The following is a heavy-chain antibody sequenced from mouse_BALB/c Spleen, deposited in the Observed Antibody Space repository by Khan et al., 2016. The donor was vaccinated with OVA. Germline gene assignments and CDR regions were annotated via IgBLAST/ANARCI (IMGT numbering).Heavy chain of an antibody. J-gene: IGHJ4*01. CDR1: GYSITRDYA. D-gene: IGHD4-1*01. CDR3: ASELGRYYAMDY. Sequence: EVQLQESGPGLVKPSQSLSLTCTVTGYSITRDYAWNWIRQFPGNKLEWMGYITNSGSTNYNPSLKSRISITRHTSKNQFFLQLNSVTTEDTATYYCASELGRYYAMDYWGQGTSVTVSS. V-gene: IGHV3-2*02. CDR2: ITNSGST.